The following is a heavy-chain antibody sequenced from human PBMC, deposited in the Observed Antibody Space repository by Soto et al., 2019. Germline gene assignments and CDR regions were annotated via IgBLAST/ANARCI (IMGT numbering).Heavy chain of an antibody. CDR2: ISSNGGST. CDR3: VKSYYVFWSGSTDY. D-gene: IGHD3-3*01. V-gene: IGHV3-64D*06. J-gene: IGHJ4*02. Sequence: EVQLVESGGGLVQPGGSLRLSCSASGFTFSSYAMHWVRQAPGKGLEYVSAISSNGGSTYYADSVKGRFTISRDNSKNTLYLKMSGVRAEDTAVYYCVKSYYVFWSGSTDYWGQGPLVTASS. CDR1: GFTFSSYA.